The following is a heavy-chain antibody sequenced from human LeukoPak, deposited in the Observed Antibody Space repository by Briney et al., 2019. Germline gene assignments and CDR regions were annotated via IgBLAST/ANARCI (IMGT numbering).Heavy chain of an antibody. CDR2: IYSSGST. V-gene: IGHV4-4*07. J-gene: IGHJ4*02. CDR3: ARGSSSSTEFDY. D-gene: IGHD6-13*01. CDR1: GGSISSYY. Sequence: SETLSLTCTVSGGSISSYYWSWIRQPAGKGLEWIGRIYSSGSTNYSPSLQSRVTISVDKSKNQFSLKVSSVTAADTAVYCCARGSSSSTEFDYWGQGTLVTVSS.